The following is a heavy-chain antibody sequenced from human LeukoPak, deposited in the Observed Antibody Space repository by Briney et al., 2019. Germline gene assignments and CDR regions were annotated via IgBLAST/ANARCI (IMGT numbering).Heavy chain of an antibody. CDR3: ARAVVAATPYFDY. J-gene: IGHJ4*02. D-gene: IGHD2-15*01. CDR2: IFPGDSDT. V-gene: IGHV5-51*01. Sequence: IFPGDSDTRYRPSFQAQVTISADKSISTAYLQWSSLKASDTAMYYCARAVVAATPYFDYWGQGTLVTVSS.